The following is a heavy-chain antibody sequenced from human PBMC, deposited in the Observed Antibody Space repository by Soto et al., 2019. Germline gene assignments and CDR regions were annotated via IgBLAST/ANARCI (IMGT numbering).Heavy chain of an antibody. D-gene: IGHD5-18*01. J-gene: IGHJ3*02. CDR3: ARDNTQLWYPGAYAFDI. Sequence: PGGSLRLSCAASGFTFSSYWMSWVRQAPGKGLEWVANIKQDGSEKYYVDSVKGRFTISRDNAKNSLYLQMNSLRAEDTAVYYCARDNTQLWYPGAYAFDIWGQGTMVTVSS. CDR2: IKQDGSEK. CDR1: GFTFSSYW. V-gene: IGHV3-7*01.